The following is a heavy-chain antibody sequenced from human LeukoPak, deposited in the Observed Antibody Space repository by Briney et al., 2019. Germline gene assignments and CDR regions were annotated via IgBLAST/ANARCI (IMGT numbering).Heavy chain of an antibody. CDR3: AGGGFGEAYYYYYYMDV. Sequence: GGSLRLSCAASRFTFSSYAMSWVRQAPGKGLEWVSSISGSGGSTYYADSVKGRFTISRDNSKNTRYLRMNSLRAEDTAVYYWAGGGFGEAYYYYYYMDVWGKGTTVTVSS. CDR1: RFTFSSYA. CDR2: ISGSGGST. D-gene: IGHD3-10*01. J-gene: IGHJ6*03. V-gene: IGHV3-23*01.